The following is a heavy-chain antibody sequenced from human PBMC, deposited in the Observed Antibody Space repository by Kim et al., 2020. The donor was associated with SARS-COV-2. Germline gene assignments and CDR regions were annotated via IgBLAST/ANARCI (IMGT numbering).Heavy chain of an antibody. V-gene: IGHV3-7*04. CDR2: K. J-gene: IGHJ4*02. D-gene: IGHD3-9*01. CDR3: TKGTQPTSGLDY. Sequence: KYYVAFVTGRFTISRDNAKNSLSLQMNALRTDDTGVYYCTKGTQPTSGLDYWGQGTLVIVSS.